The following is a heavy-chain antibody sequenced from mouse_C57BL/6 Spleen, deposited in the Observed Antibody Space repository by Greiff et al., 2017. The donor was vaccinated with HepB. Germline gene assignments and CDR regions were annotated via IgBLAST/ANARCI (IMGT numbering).Heavy chain of an antibody. Sequence: EVKLVESGPGLAKPSQTLSLTCSVTGYSITSDYWNWIRKFPGNKLEYMGYISYSGSTYYNPSLKSRISITRDTSKNQYYLQLNSVTTEDTATYYCVRGGFITTVVATKDWYFDVWGTGTTVTVSS. D-gene: IGHD1-1*01. CDR2: ISYSGST. V-gene: IGHV3-8*01. CDR3: VRGGFITTVVATKDWYFDV. J-gene: IGHJ1*03. CDR1: GYSITSDY.